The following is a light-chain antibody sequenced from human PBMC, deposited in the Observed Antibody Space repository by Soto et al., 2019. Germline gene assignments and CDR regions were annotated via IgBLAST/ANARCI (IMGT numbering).Light chain of an antibody. J-gene: IGKJ1*01. Sequence: DIQMTQSPSYLSASVGDRVTITCRASQSISSYLNWYQQKAGKAPKLLIYAASNLQSGVPSRFSVGGSGTDFTLTIISLQPEDFATYYCQQSYNTPLTFGQGTKVESK. CDR1: QSISSY. V-gene: IGKV1-39*01. CDR2: AAS. CDR3: QQSYNTPLT.